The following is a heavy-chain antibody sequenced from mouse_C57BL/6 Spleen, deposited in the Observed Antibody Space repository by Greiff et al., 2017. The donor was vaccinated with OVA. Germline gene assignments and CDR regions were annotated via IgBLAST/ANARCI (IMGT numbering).Heavy chain of an antibody. V-gene: IGHV3-6*01. CDR1: GYSITSGYY. Sequence: EVQLQESGPGLVKPSQSLSLTCSVTGYSITSGYYWNWIRQFPGNKLEWMGYISYDGSNNYNPSLKNRISITRDTSKNQFFLKLNSVTTEDTATYYCARVEGYYFDYWGQGTTLTVSS. CDR2: ISYDGSN. J-gene: IGHJ2*01. CDR3: ARVEGYYFDY.